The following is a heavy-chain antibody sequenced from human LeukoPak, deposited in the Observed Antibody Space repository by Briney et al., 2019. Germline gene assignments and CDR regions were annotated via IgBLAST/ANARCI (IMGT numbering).Heavy chain of an antibody. CDR1: GFTFSSYS. Sequence: GGSLRLSCAASGFTFSSYSVNWVRQAPGKGLEWVSSISSSSSYIYYADSVKGRFTISRDNAKNSLYLQMNSLRAEDTAVYYCARDLRYYDYVWGSYRPEPDYWGQGTLVTVSS. CDR3: ARDLRYYDYVWGSYRPEPDY. J-gene: IGHJ4*02. D-gene: IGHD3-16*02. CDR2: ISSSSSYI. V-gene: IGHV3-21*01.